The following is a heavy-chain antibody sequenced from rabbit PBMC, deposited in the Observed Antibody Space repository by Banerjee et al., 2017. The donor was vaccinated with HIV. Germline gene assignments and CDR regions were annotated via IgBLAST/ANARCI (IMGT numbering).Heavy chain of an antibody. D-gene: IGHD4-1*01. CDR1: GIDFSRSYY. CDR2: IASSTGNT. J-gene: IGHJ4*01. Sequence: QQQLEESGGGLVKPGGTLTLTCNASGIDFSRSYYMCWVRQAPGKGLELIACIASSTGNTWNATWVNGRFTISRSTSLNTVDLKMTSLTAADTATYFCARDLAGVIGWNFNLWGQGTLVTVS. CDR3: ARDLAGVIGWNFNL. V-gene: IGHV1S43*01.